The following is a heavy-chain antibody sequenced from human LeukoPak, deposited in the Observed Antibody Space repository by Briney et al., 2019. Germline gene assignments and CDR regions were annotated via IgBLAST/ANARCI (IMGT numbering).Heavy chain of an antibody. CDR1: GLTFTNAW. CDR2: IKSKADGGTT. Sequence: NPGGSLRLSCAASGLTFTNAWMSWVRQAPGKGLEWVGRIKSKADGGTTDYAAPVKGRFTISRDDSKNTLYLQINSLKIEDTAVYYCTTLAATVTTDFECWGQGTLVTVSS. CDR3: TTLAATVTTDFEC. D-gene: IGHD4-17*01. J-gene: IGHJ4*02. V-gene: IGHV3-15*01.